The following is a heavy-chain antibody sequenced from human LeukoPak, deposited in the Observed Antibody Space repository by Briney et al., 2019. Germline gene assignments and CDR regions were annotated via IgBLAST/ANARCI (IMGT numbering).Heavy chain of an antibody. V-gene: IGHV3-23*01. D-gene: IGHD3-3*01. CDR3: AKPGKSGYYYYFDY. CDR2: IRGSGGST. J-gene: IGHJ4*02. CDR1: GFTFSSYA. Sequence: GGSLRLSCAASGFTFSSYAMSWVRQAPGKGLEWVSAIRGSGGSTYYADSVKGRFTISRDNSKNTLYLQMNSLRAEDTAVYYCAKPGKSGYYYYFDYWGQGTLVTVSS.